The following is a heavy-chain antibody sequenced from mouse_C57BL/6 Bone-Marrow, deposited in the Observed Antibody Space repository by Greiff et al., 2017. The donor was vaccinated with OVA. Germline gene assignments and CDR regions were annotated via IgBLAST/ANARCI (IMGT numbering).Heavy chain of an antibody. J-gene: IGHJ3*01. Sequence: EVQGVESGGGLVKPGGSLKLSCAASGFTFSDYGMHWVRQAPEKGLEWVAYISSGSSTIYYADTVKGRVTIARDNAKSTLFLQMTSLRAEDTAMYYCARLGDGYTGFAYWGQGTLVTVSA. V-gene: IGHV5-17*01. CDR2: ISSGSSTI. CDR3: ARLGDGYTGFAY. D-gene: IGHD2-3*01. CDR1: GFTFSDYG.